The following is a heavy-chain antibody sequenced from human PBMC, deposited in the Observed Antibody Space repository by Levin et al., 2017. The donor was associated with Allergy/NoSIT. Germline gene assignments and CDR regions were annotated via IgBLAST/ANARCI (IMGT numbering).Heavy chain of an antibody. J-gene: IGHJ4*02. CDR1: GFSFSSTW. CDR2: ITTDGSDT. D-gene: IGHD6-13*01. V-gene: IGHV3-74*01. CDR3: ARDWYHTFDY. Sequence: SCAASGFSFSSTWMNWVRLDPGKGLVWVAQITTDGSDTRYADSVKGRFTVSRDNAKNTVYLQMNSLRVEDTAVYYCARDWYHTFDYWGRGTQVTVSS.